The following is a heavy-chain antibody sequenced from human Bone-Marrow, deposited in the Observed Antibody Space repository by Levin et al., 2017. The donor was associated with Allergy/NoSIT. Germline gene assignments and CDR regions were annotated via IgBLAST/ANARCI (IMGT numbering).Heavy chain of an antibody. D-gene: IGHD4-17*01. CDR3: ARYYGEWPAN. CDR2: IYRSGST. V-gene: IGHV4-30-2*06. Sequence: SETLSLTCAVSGVSINSGGYSWTWVRQSPGKGLEWIGHIYRSGSTYYNPSLKTRVTISLDRSQNHFSLNLSSVTAADTAVYFCARYYGEWPANWGQGTLVIVSS. CDR1: GVSINSGGYS. J-gene: IGHJ4*02.